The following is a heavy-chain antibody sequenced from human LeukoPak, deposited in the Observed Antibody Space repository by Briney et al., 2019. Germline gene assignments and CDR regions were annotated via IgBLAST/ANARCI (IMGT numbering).Heavy chain of an antibody. V-gene: IGHV3-43D*03. CDR2: ISWDGGST. CDR1: GFTFDDYA. J-gene: IGHJ3*02. CDR3: AKDILSGAALTAFDI. Sequence: PGGSLRLSCAASGFTFDDYAMHWVRQAPGKGLEWVSLISWDGGSTYYADSVKGRFTISRDNSKNSLYLQMNSLRAEDTASYYCAKDILSGAALTAFDIWGQGTMVTVSS. D-gene: IGHD3-3*01.